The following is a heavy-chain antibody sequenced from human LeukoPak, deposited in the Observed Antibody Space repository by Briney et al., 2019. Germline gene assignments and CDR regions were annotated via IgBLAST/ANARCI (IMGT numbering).Heavy chain of an antibody. V-gene: IGHV3-23*01. D-gene: IGHD2-15*01. J-gene: IGHJ4*02. Sequence: GGSLRLSCVASGFTFSSSAMSWVRQGPGKGPEWVSAISGSGDSTYYADSVKGRSTISRDNSKNTLYLQMNSLRAEDTALYYCAKDSLGYCSGGSCYTVAYWGQGTLVTVSS. CDR1: GFTFSSSA. CDR3: AKDSLGYCSGGSCYTVAY. CDR2: ISGSGDST.